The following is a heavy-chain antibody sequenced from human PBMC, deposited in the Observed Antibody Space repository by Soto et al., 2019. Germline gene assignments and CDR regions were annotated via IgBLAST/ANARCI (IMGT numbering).Heavy chain of an antibody. CDR2: IYYSGST. CDR1: GGSISSGGYS. CDR3: ARHQSHSSSYVDP. V-gene: IGHV4-39*01. Sequence: SETLSLTCAVSGGSISSGGYSWSWIRQPPGKGLEWIGSIYYSGSTYYNPSLKSRVTISVDTSKNQFSLKLSSVTAADTAVYYCARHQSHSSSYVDPWGQGTLVTVSS. D-gene: IGHD6-13*01. J-gene: IGHJ5*02.